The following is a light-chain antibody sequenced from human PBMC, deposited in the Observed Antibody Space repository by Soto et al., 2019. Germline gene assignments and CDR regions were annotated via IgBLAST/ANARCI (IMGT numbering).Light chain of an antibody. V-gene: IGKV4-1*01. J-gene: IGKJ1*01. CDR3: QQYYSTPLT. Sequence: DIVMTQSPDSLAVSLGERATINCKSSQSLFSSSTNKNYLAWYQLKPGQPPNLLISWASARESGVPDRFSGSGSGSDFTLTISSLQAEDVAVYYCQQYYSTPLTFGQGTKLEIK. CDR1: QSLFSSSTNKNY. CDR2: WAS.